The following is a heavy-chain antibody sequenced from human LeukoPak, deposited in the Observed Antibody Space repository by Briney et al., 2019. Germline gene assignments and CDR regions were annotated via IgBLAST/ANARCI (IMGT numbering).Heavy chain of an antibody. D-gene: IGHD6-13*01. J-gene: IGHJ5*02. CDR3: ARDVGITVADSFDP. CDR1: GYSSTNYG. V-gene: IGHV1-18*01. Sequence: ASVKVSCKASGYSSTNYGISWVRQAPGQGLEWMGWIHIYRGNTNYAQKFQGRVTMTTGTSTSTVYMEVRGQRSDDTAMYYCARDVGITVADSFDPWGQGTLVTVSS. CDR2: IHIYRGNT.